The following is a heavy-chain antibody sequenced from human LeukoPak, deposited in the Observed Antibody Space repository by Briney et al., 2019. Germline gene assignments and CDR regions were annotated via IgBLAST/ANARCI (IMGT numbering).Heavy chain of an antibody. D-gene: IGHD5-18*01. CDR3: ASGIGYSSLFDY. Sequence: GGSLRLSCAASGFTFSSYAMSWVRQTPGKGLEWVSGISGSGGSTYYADSVKGRFTISRDNSKNTLYLQMNSLRAEDTAVYYCASGIGYSSLFDYWGQGTLVTVSS. CDR1: GFTFSSYA. CDR2: ISGSGGST. V-gene: IGHV3-23*01. J-gene: IGHJ4*02.